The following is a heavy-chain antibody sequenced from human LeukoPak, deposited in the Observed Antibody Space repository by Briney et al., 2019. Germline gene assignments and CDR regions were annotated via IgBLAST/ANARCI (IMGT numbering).Heavy chain of an antibody. D-gene: IGHD3-22*01. J-gene: IGHJ5*02. CDR2: INWNGGST. CDR1: GFTFDDYG. V-gene: IGHV3-20*04. CDR3: ASSGGIVVPSSRNWFDP. Sequence: GGSLRLSCAASGFTFDDYGMSWVRQAPGKGLEWVSGINWNGGSTGYADSVKGRFTISRDNVKNSLYLQMSSLRAEDTAVYYCASSGGIVVPSSRNWFDPWGQGTLVTVSS.